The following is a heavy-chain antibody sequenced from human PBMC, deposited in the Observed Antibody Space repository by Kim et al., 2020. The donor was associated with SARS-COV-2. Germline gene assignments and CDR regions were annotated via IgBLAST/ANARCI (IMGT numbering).Heavy chain of an antibody. Sequence: SETLSLTCAVYGGSFSGYYWSWIRQPPGKGLEWIGEINHRGSTNYNPSLKSRVTISVDTSKNQFSLKLSSVTAADTAVYYCARGLPRLIAARPGFDYWGQGTLVTVSS. J-gene: IGHJ4*02. V-gene: IGHV4-34*01. CDR3: ARGLPRLIAARPGFDY. CDR1: GGSFSGYY. D-gene: IGHD6-6*01. CDR2: INHRGST.